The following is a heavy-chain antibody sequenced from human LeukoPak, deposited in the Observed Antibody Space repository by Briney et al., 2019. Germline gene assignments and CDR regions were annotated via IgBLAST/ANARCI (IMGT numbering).Heavy chain of an antibody. CDR1: GFTFSSYA. D-gene: IGHD3-10*01. Sequence: GGSLRLSCAASGFTFSSYAMHWVRQAPGKGLEWVAVISYDGSNKYYADSVKGRFTISRDNSKNTLYLQMNSLRAEDTAVYYCARDARAGVRFGESRGDYWGRGTLVTVSS. J-gene: IGHJ4*02. CDR2: ISYDGSNK. V-gene: IGHV3-30-3*01. CDR3: ARDARAGVRFGESRGDY.